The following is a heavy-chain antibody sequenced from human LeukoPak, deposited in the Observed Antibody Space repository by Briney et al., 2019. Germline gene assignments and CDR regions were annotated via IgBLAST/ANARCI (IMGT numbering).Heavy chain of an antibody. CDR1: GGSISSYY. D-gene: IGHD4-17*01. J-gene: IGHJ4*02. V-gene: IGHV4-59*01. Sequence: SETLSLTCTVSGGSISSYYWSWIRQLPGKGLEWIGYIYYSGSTNYNPSLKSRVTISVDTSKNQFSLKLSSVTAADTAVYYCARYLDYGDLYYFDYWGQGTLVTVSS. CDR2: IYYSGST. CDR3: ARYLDYGDLYYFDY.